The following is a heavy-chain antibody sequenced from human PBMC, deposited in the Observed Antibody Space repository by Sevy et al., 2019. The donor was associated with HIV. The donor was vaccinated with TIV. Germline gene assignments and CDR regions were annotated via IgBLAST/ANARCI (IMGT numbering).Heavy chain of an antibody. CDR3: AGEAVYCTNGVCSHYGMDV. CDR1: GFTVSSNY. Sequence: GGSLRLSCAASGFTVSSNYMSWVRQAPGKGLEWVSVIYSGGSTYYADSVKGRFTISRDNSKNTLYLQMNSLRAEDTAVYYCAGEAVYCTNGVCSHYGMDVWGQGTTVTVSS. D-gene: IGHD2-8*01. V-gene: IGHV3-53*01. CDR2: IYSGGST. J-gene: IGHJ6*02.